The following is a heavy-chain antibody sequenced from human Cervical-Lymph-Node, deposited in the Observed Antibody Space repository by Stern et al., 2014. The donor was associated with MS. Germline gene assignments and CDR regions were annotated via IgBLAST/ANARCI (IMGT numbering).Heavy chain of an antibody. CDR3: ARPTSVTVGTMDV. CDR2: IIPIFATA. J-gene: IGHJ6*02. Sequence: VQLVESGAEVKKPGSSVKVSCKASGDTFSSYAINWVRQAPGQGLEWGEGIIPIFATANYVRKFQGRVTITADDSTSTVYMELSNLNSEDTAVYYCARPTSVTVGTMDVWGQGTTVTVSS. CDR1: GDTFSSYA. V-gene: IGHV1-69*01. D-gene: IGHD4-17*01.